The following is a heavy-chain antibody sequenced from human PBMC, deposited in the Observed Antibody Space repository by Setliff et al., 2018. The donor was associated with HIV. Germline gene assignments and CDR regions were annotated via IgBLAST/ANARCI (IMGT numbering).Heavy chain of an antibody. CDR2: IHMNGNS. Sequence: TSETLSLTCSVFGGSIPGYHWCWIRQSPGKGLEWIGFIHMNGNSVYNPSLKSRVTLSGDASKNQFSLNLNSVTAADTAVYYCARHSAVTGHSFDNWGQGTLVTVSS. D-gene: IGHD6-19*01. V-gene: IGHV4-59*08. CDR3: ARHSAVTGHSFDN. CDR1: GGSIPGYH. J-gene: IGHJ4*02.